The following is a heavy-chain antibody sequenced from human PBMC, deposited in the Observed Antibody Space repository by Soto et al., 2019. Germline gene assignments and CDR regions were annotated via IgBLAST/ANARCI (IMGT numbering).Heavy chain of an antibody. CDR1: GYTFTGYY. CDR2: INPNSGGT. D-gene: IGHD6-13*01. CDR3: ARFKSSGMDAFDI. J-gene: IGHJ3*02. Sequence: GASVKVSCKASGYTFTGYYMHWGRQAPGQGLEWMGWINPNSGGTNYAQKFQGWVTMTRDTSISTAYMELSRLRSDDTAVYYCARFKSSGMDAFDIWGQGTMVTVSS. V-gene: IGHV1-2*04.